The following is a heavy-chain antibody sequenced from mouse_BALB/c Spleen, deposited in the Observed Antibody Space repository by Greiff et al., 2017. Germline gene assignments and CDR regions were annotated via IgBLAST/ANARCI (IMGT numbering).Heavy chain of an antibody. J-gene: IGHJ2*01. CDR2: INPSNGRT. CDR3: ARKGEH. Sequence: QVQLQQPGAELVKPGASVKLSCKASGYTFTSYWMHWVKQRPGQGLEWIGEINPSNGRTNYNEKFKSKATLTVDKSSSTAYMQLSSLTSEDSAVYYCARKGEHWGQGTTLTVSS. CDR1: GYTFTSYW. V-gene: IGHV1S81*02.